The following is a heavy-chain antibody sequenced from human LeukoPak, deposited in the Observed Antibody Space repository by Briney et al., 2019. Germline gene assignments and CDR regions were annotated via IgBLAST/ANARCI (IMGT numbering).Heavy chain of an antibody. V-gene: IGHV1-46*03. CDR2: INPSGGST. Sequence: AASVKVSCKASGYTFTSYYMHWARQAPGQGLEWMGIINPSGGSTIYAQKFQGRVTMTRDTSTSTVYMELSSLRSEDTAVYYCARDGLSYPDYWGQGTLVTVSS. CDR1: GYTFTSYY. D-gene: IGHD1-26*01. J-gene: IGHJ4*02. CDR3: ARDGLSYPDY.